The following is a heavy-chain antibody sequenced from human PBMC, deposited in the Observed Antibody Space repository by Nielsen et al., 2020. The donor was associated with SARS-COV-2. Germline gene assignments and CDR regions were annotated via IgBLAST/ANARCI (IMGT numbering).Heavy chain of an antibody. J-gene: IGHJ4*02. CDR3: AKHRWGHFYDSIDY. CDR1: GFMFSTYA. D-gene: IGHD3-22*01. V-gene: IGHV3-23*01. Sequence: GGSLRLSCAASGFMFSTYAMSWVRQAPGKGLEWVSGIIGSGGRTHYADSVEGRFIISRDNSKNTLYLQMNSLRAEDTAVYYCAKHRWGHFYDSIDYWGQGNLVTVSS. CDR2: IIGSGGRT.